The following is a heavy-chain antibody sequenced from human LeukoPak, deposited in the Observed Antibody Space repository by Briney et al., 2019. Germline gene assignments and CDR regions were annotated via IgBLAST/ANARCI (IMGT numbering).Heavy chain of an antibody. D-gene: IGHD5-18*01. CDR3: AKDQVRGYSYGILDY. CDR2: ISGSGGST. Sequence: GGSLRLSCAASGFTFSSYAMSWVRQAPGKGLEWVSAISGSGGSTYYADSVKGRFTISRDNSKNTLYLQMNSLRAEDTAVYYCAKDQVRGYSYGILDYWGQGTLVTVSS. J-gene: IGHJ4*02. V-gene: IGHV3-23*01. CDR1: GFTFSSYA.